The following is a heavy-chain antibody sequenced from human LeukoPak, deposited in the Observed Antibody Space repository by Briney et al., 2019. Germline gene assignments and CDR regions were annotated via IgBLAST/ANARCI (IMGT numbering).Heavy chain of an antibody. CDR1: GGSISSSSYY. D-gene: IGHD4-17*01. CDR3: ARDHPGDYDY. Sequence: SETLSLTCTVSGGSISSSSYYWGWIRQPPGKGLEWIGSIYHSGSTYYNPSLKSRVTISVDTSKNQFSLKLSSVTAADTAVYYCARDHPGDYDYWGQGTLVTVSS. J-gene: IGHJ4*02. CDR2: IYHSGST. V-gene: IGHV4-39*07.